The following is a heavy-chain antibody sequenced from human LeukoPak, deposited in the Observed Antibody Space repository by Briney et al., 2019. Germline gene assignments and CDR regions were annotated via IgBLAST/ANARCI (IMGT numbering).Heavy chain of an antibody. CDR1: GFTFSKYW. J-gene: IGHJ4*02. Sequence: GGSLRLSCAASGFTFSKYWMLWVRQAPGKGLESVSRINTDGTVTTYADSVKGRFTVSRDNADNTMFRQMNSVRDEDTAVYYCATKQWLAPPPDSWGQGTPVTVSS. CDR3: ATKQWLAPPPDS. V-gene: IGHV3-74*01. D-gene: IGHD6-19*01. CDR2: INTDGTVT.